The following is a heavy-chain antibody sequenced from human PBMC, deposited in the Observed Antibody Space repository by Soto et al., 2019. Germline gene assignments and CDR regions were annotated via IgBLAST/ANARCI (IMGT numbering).Heavy chain of an antibody. CDR3: ARDPSSGWLYYYYGMDV. V-gene: IGHV6-1*01. D-gene: IGHD6-19*01. J-gene: IGHJ6*02. Sequence: PSHTLSLTCAISGYSVSRNSAAWNLIRQSPSRGLEWLGRTYYRSKWYNDYAVSVKSRITIDPDTSKNQFSLQLNSVTPEDTAVYYCARDPSSGWLYYYYGMDVWGQGTTVTVSS. CDR2: TYYRSKWYN. CDR1: GYSVSRNSAA.